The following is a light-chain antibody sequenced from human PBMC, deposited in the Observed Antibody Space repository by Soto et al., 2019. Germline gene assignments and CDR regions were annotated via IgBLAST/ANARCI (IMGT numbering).Light chain of an antibody. CDR1: QSISSY. J-gene: IGKJ1*01. CDR3: QQYYSYPLT. Sequence: IQETQSPSSISASLGDRVSGNCGASQSISSYLNWYQQKPGKAPKLLIYAASSLQSGVPSRFSGSGSGLDFTLTICSLQPVDFATYYCQQYYSYPLTCGQGTKVDIK. CDR2: AAS. V-gene: IGKV1-39*01.